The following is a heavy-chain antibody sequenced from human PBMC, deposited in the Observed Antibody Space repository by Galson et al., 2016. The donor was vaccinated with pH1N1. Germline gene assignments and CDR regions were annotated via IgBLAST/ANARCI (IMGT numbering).Heavy chain of an antibody. CDR1: GYTFTNYG. Sequence: SVKVSCKASGYTFTNYGITWVRQAPGQGLEWMAWMSAYNGNTNYAQKFQGRVTMATDTSTSTAYMEPRNLTSDDTAVYYCARDVRISLWLPDFWGQGTLVTVSS. CDR2: MSAYNGNT. D-gene: IGHD5-18*01. V-gene: IGHV1-18*01. CDR3: ARDVRISLWLPDF. J-gene: IGHJ4*02.